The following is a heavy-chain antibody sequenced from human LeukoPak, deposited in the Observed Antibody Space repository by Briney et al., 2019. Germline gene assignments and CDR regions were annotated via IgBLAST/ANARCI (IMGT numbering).Heavy chain of an antibody. Sequence: GGSLRLSCAASGFTFDDYAMHWVRQAPGKGLEWVSGISWNSGSIGYADSVKGRFTISRDNAKNSLYLQMNSLRAEDTALYYCAKDWRISRTGFDYWGQGTLVTVSS. CDR3: AKDWRISRTGFDY. J-gene: IGHJ4*02. CDR2: ISWNSGSI. V-gene: IGHV3-9*01. CDR1: GFTFDDYA. D-gene: IGHD1-14*01.